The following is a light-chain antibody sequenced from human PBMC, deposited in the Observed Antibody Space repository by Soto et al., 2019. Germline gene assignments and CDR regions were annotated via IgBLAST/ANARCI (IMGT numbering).Light chain of an antibody. CDR1: SSNIGAGYD. CDR2: GNS. Sequence: QPVLTQPPSVSGAPGQRVTISCTGSSSNIGAGYDVHWYQQLPGTAPKLLIYGNSTRPSGVPDRLSGSKSGTSASLAITGLQAEDEADYYCQSYDSSLSGWVFGGGTQLTVL. V-gene: IGLV1-40*01. CDR3: QSYDSSLSGWV. J-gene: IGLJ3*02.